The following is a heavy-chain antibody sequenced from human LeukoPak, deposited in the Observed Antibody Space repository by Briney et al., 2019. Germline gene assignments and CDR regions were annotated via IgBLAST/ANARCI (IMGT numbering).Heavy chain of an antibody. Sequence: GGSLRLSCAASGFTFSSYSMNWVSQAPGKGLEWVSSISSSSSYIYYADSVKGRFTISRDNAKNSLYLQMNSLRAEDTAVYYCARGVVAAAGTYYYYYGMDVWGQGTTVTVSS. J-gene: IGHJ6*02. CDR2: ISSSSSYI. D-gene: IGHD6-13*01. CDR1: GFTFSSYS. V-gene: IGHV3-21*01. CDR3: ARGVVAAAGTYYYYYGMDV.